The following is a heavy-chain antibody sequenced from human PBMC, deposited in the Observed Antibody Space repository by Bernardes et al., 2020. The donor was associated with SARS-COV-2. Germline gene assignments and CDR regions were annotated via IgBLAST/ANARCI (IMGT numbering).Heavy chain of an antibody. D-gene: IGHD4-17*01. CDR1: GFTFSNSW. Sequence: GGSLRLSCAASGFTFSNSWMNWVRQAPGPGLEWVANIKEDGKEKYYVDSVKGRFTISRDNAKNSLYLQMSSLRAEDTAVYFCSRDERGAVTNFYFYNYGMDVWGQGTTVTVSS. CDR2: IKEDGKEK. CDR3: SRDERGAVTNFYFYNYGMDV. V-gene: IGHV3-7*03. J-gene: IGHJ6*02.